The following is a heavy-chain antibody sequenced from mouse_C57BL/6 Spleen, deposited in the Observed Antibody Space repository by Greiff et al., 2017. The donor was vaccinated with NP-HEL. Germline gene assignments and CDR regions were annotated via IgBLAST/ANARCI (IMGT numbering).Heavy chain of an antibody. Sequence: QVQLQQSGPELVKPGASVKISCKASGYAFSSSWMNWVKQRPGKGLEWIGRIYPGDGDTNYNGKFKGKATLTADKSSSTAYMQLSSLTSEDSAVYFCARSGGYGSSFAYWGQGTLVTVSA. CDR1: GYAFSSSW. J-gene: IGHJ3*01. CDR2: IYPGDGDT. V-gene: IGHV1-82*01. CDR3: ARSGGYGSSFAY. D-gene: IGHD1-1*01.